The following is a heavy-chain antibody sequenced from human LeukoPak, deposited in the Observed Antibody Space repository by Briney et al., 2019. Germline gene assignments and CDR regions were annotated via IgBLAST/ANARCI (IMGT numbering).Heavy chain of an antibody. Sequence: GGSLRLSCAASGFTFSSYSMNWVRQAPGKGLEWVSYISSSSSTIYYADSVKGRFTISRDNAKNSLYLQMNSLKTEDTAVYYCTTAAGNYYYYYMDVWGKGTTVTVSS. CDR1: GFTFSSYS. J-gene: IGHJ6*03. V-gene: IGHV3-48*01. D-gene: IGHD6-13*01. CDR3: TTAAGNYYYYYMDV. CDR2: ISSSSSTI.